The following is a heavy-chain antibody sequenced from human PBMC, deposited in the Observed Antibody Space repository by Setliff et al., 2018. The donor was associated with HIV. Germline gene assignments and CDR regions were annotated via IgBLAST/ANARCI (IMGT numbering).Heavy chain of an antibody. CDR2: IRSKTYGGTT. CDR3: ARGPHKYCSVTNCMYDL. CDR1: GFTFGDDA. Sequence: GSLRLSCTASGFTFGDDAMSWFRQAPGKGLEWVGFIRSKTYGGTTEYAASVKGRFIISRDDSKGIAYLQMDSLKNEDTAVYYCARGPHKYCSVTNCMYDLWGQGTLVTVSS. V-gene: IGHV3-49*03. D-gene: IGHD2-15*01. J-gene: IGHJ4*02.